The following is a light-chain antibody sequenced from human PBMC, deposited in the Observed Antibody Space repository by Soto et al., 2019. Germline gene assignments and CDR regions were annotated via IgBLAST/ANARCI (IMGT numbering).Light chain of an antibody. J-gene: IGKJ2*01. CDR3: QQVNSDFLIS. CDR2: AAS. CDR1: QGISSY. Sequence: IQLTQSPSSLSASVGDRVTITCRASQGISSYLAWYQQKPGKAPKLLIYAASTVKSGVPSRCSGSASGTDFTSPISRLQPEYFATDYCQQVNSDFLISFGRGTKMEIK. V-gene: IGKV1-9*01.